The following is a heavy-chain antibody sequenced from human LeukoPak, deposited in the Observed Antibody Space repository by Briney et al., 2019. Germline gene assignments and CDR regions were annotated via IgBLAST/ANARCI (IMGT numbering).Heavy chain of an antibody. CDR2: IYTSGST. D-gene: IGHD5-12*01. CDR1: GGSISSYY. CDR3: ARDADIVATINYMDV. V-gene: IGHV4-4*07. J-gene: IGHJ6*03. Sequence: SETLSLTCTVSGGSISSYYWSWIRQPAGKGLEWIGRIYTSGSTNYNPSLKSRVTMSVDTSKNQFSLKLSSVTAADTAVYYCARDADIVATINYMDVWGKGTTVTVS.